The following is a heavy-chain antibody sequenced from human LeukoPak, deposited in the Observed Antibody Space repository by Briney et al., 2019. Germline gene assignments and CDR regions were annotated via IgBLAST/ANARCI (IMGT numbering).Heavy chain of an antibody. CDR1: GFTFSSYA. J-gene: IGHJ4*02. V-gene: IGHV3-23*01. Sequence: GGSLRLSCAASGFTFSSYAMGWVRQAPGKGLERVSAISGSGGSTYYADSVKGRFTISRDNSKNTPYLQMNSLRAEDTAVYYCARGQQLRPVDYWGQGTLVTVSS. CDR3: ARGQQLRPVDY. D-gene: IGHD6-13*01. CDR2: ISGSGGST.